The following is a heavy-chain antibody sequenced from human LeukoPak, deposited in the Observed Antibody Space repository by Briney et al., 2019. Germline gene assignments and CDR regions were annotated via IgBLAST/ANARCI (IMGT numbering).Heavy chain of an antibody. J-gene: IGHJ4*02. D-gene: IGHD2-2*01. V-gene: IGHV4-59*12. CDR1: GGPISSYY. CDR2: IYYSGST. CDR3: ATEYCSTSTCRFEY. Sequence: PSETLSLTCTVSGGPISSYYWSWIRQPPGKGLEWIGYIYYSGSTNYNPSLKSRVTISVDTSKNQFSLKLSSVTAADTAVYYCATEYCSTSTCRFEYWGQGTLVTVSS.